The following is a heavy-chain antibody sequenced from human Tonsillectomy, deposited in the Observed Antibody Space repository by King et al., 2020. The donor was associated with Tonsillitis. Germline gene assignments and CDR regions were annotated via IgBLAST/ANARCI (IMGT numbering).Heavy chain of an antibody. V-gene: IGHV2-5*02. CDR3: AHISCDNFWKIHYYGIDV. J-gene: IGHJ6*02. CDR2: IYWVDDK. CDR1: GFSLSTSGVG. Sequence: TLKESGPTLVKPTQTLTLTCTFSGFSLSTSGVGVGWIRQPPGKALEWLALIYWVDDKRYSPSLKSSLTITKDTSKNPVVLTMTKLEPVATATYYCAHISCDNFWKIHYYGIDVWGPGTTVTVSS. D-gene: IGHD3-3*01.